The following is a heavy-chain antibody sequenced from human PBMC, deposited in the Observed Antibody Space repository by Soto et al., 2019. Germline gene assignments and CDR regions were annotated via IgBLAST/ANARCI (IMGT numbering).Heavy chain of an antibody. V-gene: IGHV3-21*01. J-gene: IGHJ6*02. CDR3: ARGGRYFDWKNQYGMDV. CDR2: ISSSSSYI. CDR1: GFTFSSYS. D-gene: IGHD3-9*01. Sequence: GGSLRLSCAASGFTFSSYSMNWVRQAPGKGLEWVSSISSSSSYIYYADSVKGRFTISRDNAKNSLYLQMNSLRAEDTAVYYCARGGRYFDWKNQYGMDVWGQGTTVTVS.